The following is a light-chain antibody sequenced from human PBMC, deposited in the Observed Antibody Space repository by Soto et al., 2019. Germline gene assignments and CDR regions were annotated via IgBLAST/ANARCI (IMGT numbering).Light chain of an antibody. CDR3: QLYGTSPP. V-gene: IGKV3-20*01. J-gene: IGKJ5*01. CDR2: GAS. CDR1: QSVSNNY. Sequence: EIVLTQSPGALSLSPGERATLSCRASQSVSNNYLAWYQQKPGQAPRLLIYGASNRATGIPDRFSGSASGTDFTLTINRLEPEDFAVYYCQLYGTSPPFGQGTRLEIK.